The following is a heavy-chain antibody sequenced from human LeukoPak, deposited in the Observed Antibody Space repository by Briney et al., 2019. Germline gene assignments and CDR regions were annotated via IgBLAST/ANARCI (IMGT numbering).Heavy chain of an antibody. CDR3: ARAGQFDYFDY. J-gene: IGHJ4*02. CDR1: GFTFCSDW. D-gene: IGHD1-14*01. V-gene: IGHV3-74*01. CDR2: INIAGRGT. Sequence: GGSLRLSCAASGFTFCSDWMHCVRQAPGKGLVWVSRINIAGRGTSYADSVKGRFTISRDNAKNTLYLQMNSLRAEDTAVYYCARAGQFDYFDYWGQGTLVTVSS.